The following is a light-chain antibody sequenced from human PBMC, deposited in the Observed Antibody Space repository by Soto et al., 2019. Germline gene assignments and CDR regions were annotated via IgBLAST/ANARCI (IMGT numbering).Light chain of an antibody. CDR1: QSVSSK. J-gene: IGKJ1*01. Sequence: EIVLTQSPATLSLSLGEGPTLSCRASQSVSSKLAWYQQRPGQAPRLLIYSASTRATGIPARFSGSGSGTEFTLTISSLQSEDFAVYYCHQYNHWLTWTFGQGTKVDIK. CDR3: HQYNHWLTWT. CDR2: SAS. V-gene: IGKV3-15*01.